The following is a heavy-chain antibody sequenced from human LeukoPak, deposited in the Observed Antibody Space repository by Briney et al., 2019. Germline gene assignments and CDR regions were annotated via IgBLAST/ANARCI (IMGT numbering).Heavy chain of an antibody. D-gene: IGHD3-22*01. Sequence: SETLSLTCAVSGGSISSGGYSWSWIRQPPGKGLEWIGYIYHSGSTYYNPSLKSRVTISVDRSKNQFSLKLSSVTAADTAVYYCARYGKLYDSSGYYRTKVPDAFDIWGQGTMVTVSS. CDR1: GGSISSGGYS. V-gene: IGHV4-30-2*01. CDR2: IYHSGST. J-gene: IGHJ3*02. CDR3: ARYGKLYDSSGYYRTKVPDAFDI.